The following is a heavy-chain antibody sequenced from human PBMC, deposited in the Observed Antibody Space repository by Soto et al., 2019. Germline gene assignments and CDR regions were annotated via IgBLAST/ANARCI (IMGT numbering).Heavy chain of an antibody. J-gene: IGHJ6*02. CDR3: ARGGDGGNSPTHRYYGMDV. V-gene: IGHV1-69*06. CDR2: IIPIFGTA. CDR1: GGTFSSYA. Sequence: QVQLVQSGAEVKKPGSSVKVSCKASGGTFSSYAISWVRQAPGQGLEWMGGIIPIFGTANYAQKFQGRVTITADKSTSTTYMELSSLRSEDTAVHYCARGGDGGNSPTHRYYGMDVWGQGTTVTVSS. D-gene: IGHD2-21*02.